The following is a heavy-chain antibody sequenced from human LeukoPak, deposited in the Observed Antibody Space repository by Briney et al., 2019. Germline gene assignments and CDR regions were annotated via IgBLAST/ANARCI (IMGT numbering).Heavy chain of an antibody. CDR2: ISTSGST. D-gene: IGHD3-9*01. V-gene: IGHV4-4*07. Sequence: KPSETLSLTCTVSGGSISSYYWSWIRQPAGKGLESIGHISTSGSTNYNPSLKSRVTMSVDTSKNQFSLKLSSVTAADTAVYYCTRALRYFDGSYYMDVWGKGTTVTISS. J-gene: IGHJ6*03. CDR1: GGSISSYY. CDR3: TRALRYFDGSYYMDV.